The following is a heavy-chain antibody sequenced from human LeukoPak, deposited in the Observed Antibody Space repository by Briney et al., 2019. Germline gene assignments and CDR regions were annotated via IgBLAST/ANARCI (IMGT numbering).Heavy chain of an antibody. J-gene: IGHJ5*02. D-gene: IGHD3-10*01. V-gene: IGHV3-30*18. CDR2: ISYDGNHK. CDR3: AEDYGSGSYHNSNWFDP. Sequence: HPGRSLRLSCAASGFTFSSYGMHWVRQAPGKGLEWVAVISYDGNHKYYADSVKGRLTISRDNFKNTLYLQMNSLRAADTAVYYCAEDYGSGSYHNSNWFDPWGQGTLVTVSS. CDR1: GFTFSSYG.